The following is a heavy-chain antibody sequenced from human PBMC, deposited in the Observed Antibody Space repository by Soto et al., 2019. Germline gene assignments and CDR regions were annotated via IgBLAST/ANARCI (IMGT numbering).Heavy chain of an antibody. J-gene: IGHJ4*01. CDR2: INAGNGAT. CDR1: GYSFINFA. CDR3: ARDLNWGLDY. V-gene: IGHV1-3*01. D-gene: IGHD7-27*01. Sequence: QVRLVQSGAEVKNPGASVKVSCRPSGYSFINFAMHWVRQAPGQRLEWVGWINAGNGATMYSGNLQGRVTHSRDTAASTMYMEINSRRSEDTAPYYCARDLNWGLDYWGPGTLVTVSS.